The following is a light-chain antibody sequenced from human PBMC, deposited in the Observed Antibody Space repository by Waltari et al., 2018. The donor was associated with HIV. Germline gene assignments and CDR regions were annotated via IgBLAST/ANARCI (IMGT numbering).Light chain of an antibody. CDR2: DTT. J-gene: IGLJ3*02. V-gene: IGLV7-46*01. Sequence: QAVVTQEPSLTVSPGGTVTFTCVSSAGAVTSGHFPYWLQQKPGQAPLTLIYDTTNKLSWTPARFAGSLLEGNAALTLSDAQPEDEADYHCFISFGDMWGFGGGIKLTVL. CDR3: FISFGDMWG. CDR1: AGAVTSGHF.